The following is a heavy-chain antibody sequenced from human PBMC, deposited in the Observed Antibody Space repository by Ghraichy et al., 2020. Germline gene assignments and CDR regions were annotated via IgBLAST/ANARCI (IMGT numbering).Heavy chain of an antibody. CDR1: GGTFSSYA. V-gene: IGHV1-69*06. D-gene: IGHD6-19*01. CDR3: ARTHEIAVAGSALDY. CDR2: IIPIFGTA. Sequence: SVKVSCKASGGTFSSYAISWVRQAPGQGLEWMGGIIPIFGTANYAQKFQGRVTITADKSTSTAYMELSSLRSEDTAVYYCARTHEIAVAGSALDYWGQGTLVTVSS. J-gene: IGHJ4*02.